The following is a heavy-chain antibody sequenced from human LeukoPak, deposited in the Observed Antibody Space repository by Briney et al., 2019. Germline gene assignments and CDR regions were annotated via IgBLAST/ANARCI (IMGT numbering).Heavy chain of an antibody. CDR1: GFTFSNYG. CDR2: IRYDGGNK. J-gene: IGHJ4*02. Sequence: SGGSLRLSCAASGFTFSNYGMHWVRQAPGKGLEWVAFIRYDGGNKYYADSVKGRFTISRDNSKNTLYLQMDSLRAEDTAVYYCAKEPLVRGPFDYWGQGPLVTVSS. D-gene: IGHD3-10*01. CDR3: AKEPLVRGPFDY. V-gene: IGHV3-30*02.